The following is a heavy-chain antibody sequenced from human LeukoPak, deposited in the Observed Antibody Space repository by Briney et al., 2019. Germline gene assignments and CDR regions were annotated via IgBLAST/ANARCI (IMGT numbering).Heavy chain of an antibody. CDR3: FGGSGYNSDY. D-gene: IGHD3-22*01. V-gene: IGHV3-23*01. Sequence: PGGSLRLSCAASGFTFSSYGMSWVRQAPGKGLAWVSVISGRGGSTYYADSVKGRFTISRDNSKNTLYLQMNSLRAEDTALYSCFGGSGYNSDYWGQGTLVTVSP. CDR2: ISGRGGST. J-gene: IGHJ4*02. CDR1: GFTFSSYG.